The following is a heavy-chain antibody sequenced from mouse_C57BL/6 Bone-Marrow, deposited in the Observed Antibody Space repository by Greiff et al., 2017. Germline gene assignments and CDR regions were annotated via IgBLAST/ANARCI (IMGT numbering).Heavy chain of an antibody. CDR1: GYSFTDYN. Sequence: EVQLQESGPELVKPGASVKISCKASGYSFTDYNMNWVKQSNGKSLEWIGVINPNYGTTSYNQKFKGKATLTVDQSSSTAYMQLNSLTSEDSAVYYCARKGDSSGYVGSYAMDYWGQGTSVTVSS. J-gene: IGHJ4*01. D-gene: IGHD3-2*02. CDR2: INPNYGTT. V-gene: IGHV1-39*01. CDR3: ARKGDSSGYVGSYAMDY.